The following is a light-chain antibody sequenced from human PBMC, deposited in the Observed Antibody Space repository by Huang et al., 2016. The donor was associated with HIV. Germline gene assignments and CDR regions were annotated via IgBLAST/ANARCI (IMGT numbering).Light chain of an antibody. J-gene: IGKJ2*01. CDR3: QQYNNWPPEYT. CDR2: GAS. Sequence: EIVMTQSPATLSVSPGNRATLSCRASQSVSSNLAWYQQKIGQAPRLLIYGASTRATGIPDRFSGRVSGTEFTLTISSLQSEDFAIYYCQQYNNWPPEYTFGQGTKVEIK. V-gene: IGKV3-15*01. CDR1: QSVSSN.